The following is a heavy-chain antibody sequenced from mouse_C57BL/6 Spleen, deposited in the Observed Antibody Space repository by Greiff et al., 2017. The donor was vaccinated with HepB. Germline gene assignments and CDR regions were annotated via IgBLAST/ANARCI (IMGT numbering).Heavy chain of an antibody. D-gene: IGHD1-1*01. CDR2: ISSGSSTI. J-gene: IGHJ1*03. Sequence: EVQGVESGGGLVKPGGSLKLSCAASGFTFSDYGMHWVRQAPEKGLEWVAYISSGSSTIYYADTVKGRFTISRDNAKNTLFLQMTSLRSEDTAMYYCAKKYYGSSYGYWYFDVWGTGTTVTVSS. CDR1: GFTFSDYG. V-gene: IGHV5-17*01. CDR3: AKKYYGSSYGYWYFDV.